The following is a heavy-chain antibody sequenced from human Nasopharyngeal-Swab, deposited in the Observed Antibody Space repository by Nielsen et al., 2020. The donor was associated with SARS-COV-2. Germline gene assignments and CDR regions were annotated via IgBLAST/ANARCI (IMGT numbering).Heavy chain of an antibody. J-gene: IGHJ4*02. CDR1: GFTFSDYY. D-gene: IGHD2-8*01. Sequence: GGSLRLSCAASGFTFSDYYMSWIRQAPGKGLEWVSYISSSGSTIYYADSVKGRFTISRDNAKNSLYLQMNSLTAEDTALYYCAKSRIMVYTRDFDYWGQGTLVTVSS. V-gene: IGHV3-11*01. CDR3: AKSRIMVYTRDFDY. CDR2: ISSSGSTI.